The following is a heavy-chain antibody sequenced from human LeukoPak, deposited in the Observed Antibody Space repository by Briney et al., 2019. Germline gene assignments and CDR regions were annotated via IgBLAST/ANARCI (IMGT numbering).Heavy chain of an antibody. J-gene: IGHJ3*02. CDR3: AKDQYYGSGSNNAFDI. CDR2: ISGSGGST. Sequence: PGGSLRLSCAASGFTFSSYAMSWVRQAPGKGLEWVSAISGSGGSTYYADSVKGRFTISRDNSKNTLYLQVNSLRAEDTAVYYCAKDQYYGSGSNNAFDIWGQGTMVTVSS. D-gene: IGHD3-10*01. V-gene: IGHV3-23*01. CDR1: GFTFSSYA.